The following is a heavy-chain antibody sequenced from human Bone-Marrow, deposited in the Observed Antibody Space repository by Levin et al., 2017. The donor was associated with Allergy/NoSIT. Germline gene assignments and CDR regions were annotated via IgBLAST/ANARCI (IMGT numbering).Heavy chain of an antibody. D-gene: IGHD6-19*01. CDR3: TRNREYSSGWHGLADYYYAMDV. Sequence: PGGSLRLSCAVSGFDIRSYSMYWVRQVPGKGLEWVSNINRDGSITRYADSVKGRFTISTDNAKDTVYLQMNSLRDEDTAVYHCTRNREYSSGWHGLADYYYAMDVWGQGTTVTVSS. CDR1: GFDIRSYS. V-gene: IGHV3-74*01. CDR2: INRDGSIT. J-gene: IGHJ6*02.